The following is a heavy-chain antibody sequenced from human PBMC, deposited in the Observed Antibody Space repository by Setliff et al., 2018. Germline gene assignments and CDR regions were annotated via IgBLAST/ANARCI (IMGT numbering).Heavy chain of an antibody. CDR3: ARDWRHKAMDV. J-gene: IGHJ6*02. CDR2: ISNGGGPFE. CDR1: GFTLSGYY. D-gene: IGHD2-21*01. V-gene: IGHV3-11*04. Sequence: PGGSLRLSCVASGFTLSGYYMAWVRQSPGKGLEWISYISNGGGPFEYYADSVKGRFTISRDYAKNSLYLQVNSLRAEDTAVYYCARDWRHKAMDVWGQGTTVTVSS.